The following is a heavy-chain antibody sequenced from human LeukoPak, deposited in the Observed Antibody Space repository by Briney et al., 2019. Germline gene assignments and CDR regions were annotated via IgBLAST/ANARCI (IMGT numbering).Heavy chain of an antibody. Sequence: SETLSLTCTVSGDSISSGDYYWSWIRQPAGKGLEWIGRFETSGSTKYNPSLKSRVTISVDTSKNQFSLKLSSVTAADTAVYYCARYPTGGRWLQSYWYFDLWGRGTLVTVSS. CDR3: ARYPTGGRWLQSYWYFDL. CDR1: GDSISSGDYY. J-gene: IGHJ2*01. CDR2: FETSGST. D-gene: IGHD5-24*01. V-gene: IGHV4-61*02.